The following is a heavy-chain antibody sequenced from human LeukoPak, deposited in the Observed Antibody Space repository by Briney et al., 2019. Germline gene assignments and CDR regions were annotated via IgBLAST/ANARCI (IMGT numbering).Heavy chain of an antibody. CDR1: GGSFSGYY. CDR2: INHSGST. V-gene: IGHV4-34*01. D-gene: IGHD3-22*01. Sequence: SETLSLTCAVYGGSFSGYYWSWIRQPPGKGLEWIGEINHSGSTNYNPSLKSRVTISVDTSKNQFSLKLSSVTAADTAVYYCARIHPPYYYDSSGYSGPLDDYWGQGTLVTVSS. J-gene: IGHJ4*02. CDR3: ARIHPPYYYDSSGYSGPLDDY.